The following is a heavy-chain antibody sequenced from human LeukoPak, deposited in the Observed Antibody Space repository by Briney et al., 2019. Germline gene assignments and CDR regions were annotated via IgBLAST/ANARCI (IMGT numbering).Heavy chain of an antibody. CDR3: ARGGPRSSFDY. V-gene: IGHV3-30*07. J-gene: IGHJ4*02. CDR1: GFTFSSYA. D-gene: IGHD2-2*01. CDR2: MSYDGSNE. Sequence: GGSLRLSCAASGFTFSSYALHWVRQAPGKGLEWVALMSYDGSNEYYADSVRGRFTISRDKSKNTLYLQMTSLRAEDTAVYYCARGGPRSSFDYWGQGSLVTVSS.